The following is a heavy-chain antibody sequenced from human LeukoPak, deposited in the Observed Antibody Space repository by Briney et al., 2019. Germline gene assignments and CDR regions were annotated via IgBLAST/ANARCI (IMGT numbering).Heavy chain of an antibody. V-gene: IGHV3-7*01. CDR3: ARDETYDYESNGYLDF. Sequence: GALRLSFAAPGFPFSSHWMTWVRPAPGKGLGWGANIKHDGSETYYVDSLRGRFTISRDNAKNLVYLQMSSLRAEDTAIYYCARDETYDYESNGYLDFWGQGTVVTVSS. CDR2: IKHDGSET. D-gene: IGHD3-22*01. CDR1: GFPFSSHW. J-gene: IGHJ4*02.